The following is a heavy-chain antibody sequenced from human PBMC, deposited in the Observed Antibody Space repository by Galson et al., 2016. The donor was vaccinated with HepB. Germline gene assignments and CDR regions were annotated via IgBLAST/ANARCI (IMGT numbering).Heavy chain of an antibody. V-gene: IGHV3-23*01. CDR1: GFDFGHYW. D-gene: IGHD3-10*01. CDR2: INYSGSNT. Sequence: SLRLSCAASGFDFGHYWMSWARQAPGEGLEWVSGINYSGSNTYYADSVKGRFTISRDNSKNTLYLQMNSLRVEDSAVYYCAKGKRYSDSGSYYVDYWGQGTLVTVSS. CDR3: AKGKRYSDSGSYYVDY. J-gene: IGHJ4*02.